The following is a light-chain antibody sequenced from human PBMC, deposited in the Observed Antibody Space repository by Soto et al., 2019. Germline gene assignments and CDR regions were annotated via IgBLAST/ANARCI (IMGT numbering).Light chain of an antibody. J-gene: IGLJ2*01. Sequence: QLVLTQSPSASASLGASVKLTCTLSSGHSNYAIAWHQQQPEKGPRYLMKLNSDGSHSKGDGIPDRFSGSSSGAERYLTISSLQSEDEADYYCHTWGTGVVFGGGTKLTVL. CDR1: SGHSNYA. V-gene: IGLV4-69*01. CDR2: LNSDGSH. CDR3: HTWGTGVV.